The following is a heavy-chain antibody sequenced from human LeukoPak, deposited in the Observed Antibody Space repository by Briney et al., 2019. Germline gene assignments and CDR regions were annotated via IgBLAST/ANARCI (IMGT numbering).Heavy chain of an antibody. CDR3: AANDFWSGFRFDY. D-gene: IGHD3-3*01. CDR1: GYTFTSYA. Sequence: RASVKVSCKASGYTFTSYAMHWVRQAPGQRLEWMGWINAGNGNTKYSQKFQGRVTITRDTSASTAYMELSSLRSEDTAVYYCAANDFWSGFRFDYWGQGTLVTVS. CDR2: INAGNGNT. V-gene: IGHV1-3*01. J-gene: IGHJ4*02.